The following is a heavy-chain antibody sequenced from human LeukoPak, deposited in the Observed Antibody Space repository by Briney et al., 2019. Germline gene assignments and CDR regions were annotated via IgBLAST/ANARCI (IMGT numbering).Heavy chain of an antibody. V-gene: IGHV5-51*01. Sequence: PGESLKISCQTSGYSFTTDWIGWVRQMPGKGLEWMGLIFPGDSETRYSPSFQGHVTISADKSISTAYLHWSSLRASDTAKYYCAKVTGATFYFDDWGQGTLVTVSS. J-gene: IGHJ4*02. CDR2: IFPGDSET. CDR1: GYSFTTDW. CDR3: AKVTGATFYFDD. D-gene: IGHD1-14*01.